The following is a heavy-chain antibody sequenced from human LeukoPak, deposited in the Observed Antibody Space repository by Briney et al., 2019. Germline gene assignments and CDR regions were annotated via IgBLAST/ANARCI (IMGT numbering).Heavy chain of an antibody. Sequence: GGSLRLSCAASGFTFSSYGMHWVRQAPGKGLEWVAFIRYDGSNKYYADSVKGRFTISRDNSKNTLYLQMNSLRAEDTAVYYCAKDPQIIVVVPAAIRFDYWGQGTLVTVSS. J-gene: IGHJ4*02. D-gene: IGHD2-2*02. CDR2: IRYDGSNK. CDR3: AKDPQIIVVVPAAIRFDY. V-gene: IGHV3-30*02. CDR1: GFTFSSYG.